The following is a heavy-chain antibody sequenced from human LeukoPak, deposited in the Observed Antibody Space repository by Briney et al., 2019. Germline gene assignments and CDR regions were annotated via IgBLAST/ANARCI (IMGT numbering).Heavy chain of an antibody. Sequence: ASLKVSCKASGYTFTDYYMHWVRQAPGQGLEWMGWINPNSGDTNYAQKFQGRVTMTRDTSISTAYMELSRLTSDDTAVYYCARSRPDDYSEDYWGQGTLVTVSS. CDR1: GYTFTDYY. D-gene: IGHD4-11*01. CDR3: ARSRPDDYSEDY. J-gene: IGHJ4*02. V-gene: IGHV1-2*02. CDR2: INPNSGDT.